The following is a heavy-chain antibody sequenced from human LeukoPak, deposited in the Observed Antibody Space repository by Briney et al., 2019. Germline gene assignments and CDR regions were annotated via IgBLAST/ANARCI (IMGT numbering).Heavy chain of an antibody. CDR2: INSDGSTT. J-gene: IGHJ4*02. V-gene: IGHV3-74*01. CDR3: VRERLYYGSGTYYNYFDY. CDR1: GFTFSSYW. Sequence: PGGSLRLSCAASGFTFSSYWMHWVRQAPGKGLVWVSHINSDGSTTNYADSVKGRFTISRDNAKNTLYLQMNSLRAEDTAVYYCVRERLYYGSGTYYNYFDYWSQGTLVTVSS. D-gene: IGHD3-10*01.